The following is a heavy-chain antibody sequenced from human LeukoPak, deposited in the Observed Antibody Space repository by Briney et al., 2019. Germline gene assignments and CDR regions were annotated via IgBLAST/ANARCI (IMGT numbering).Heavy chain of an antibody. CDR2: INPNSGGT. Sequence: SVKVSCKASGYTFTGYYMHWVRQAPGQGLEWMGWINPNSGGTNYAQKFQGRVTMTRDTSISTAYMELSRLRSDDTAVYYCARAVSEDSSGWTVADYFDYWGQGTLVTVSS. CDR3: ARAVSEDSSGWTVADYFDY. D-gene: IGHD6-19*01. CDR1: GYTFTGYY. V-gene: IGHV1-2*02. J-gene: IGHJ4*02.